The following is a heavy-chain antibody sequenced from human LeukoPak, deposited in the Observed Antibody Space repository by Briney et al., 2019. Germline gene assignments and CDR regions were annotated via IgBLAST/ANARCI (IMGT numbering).Heavy chain of an antibody. CDR3: ARDGNGNGDAFDI. CDR2: IRYDEINK. J-gene: IGHJ3*02. CDR1: GFTFSSYG. Sequence: GGSLRLSCAASGFTFSSYGMHWVRQAPGKGLEWVAFIRYDEINKYYADSVKGRFTISRDNAKNSLYLQMNSLRAEDTAVYYCARDGNGNGDAFDIWGQGTMVTVSS. V-gene: IGHV3-30*02. D-gene: IGHD1-1*01.